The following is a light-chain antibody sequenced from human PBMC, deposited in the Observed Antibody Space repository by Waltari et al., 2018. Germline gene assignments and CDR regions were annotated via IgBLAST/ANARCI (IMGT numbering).Light chain of an antibody. CDR3: QSTDSSGTYVV. CDR2: KDI. CDR1: VLPTNF. J-gene: IGLJ2*01. V-gene: IGLV3-25*02. Sequence: YELTQPPSVSVSPGQTARIPSSGHVLPTNFGFWYQQKPGQAPVLVIFKDIERPSGIPERFSGSRSGTTVTLTITGAQAEDEADYYCQSTDSSGTYVVFGGGTKLTVL.